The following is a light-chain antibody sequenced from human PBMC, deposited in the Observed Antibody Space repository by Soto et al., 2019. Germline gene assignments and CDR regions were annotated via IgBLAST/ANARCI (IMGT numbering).Light chain of an antibody. V-gene: IGKV1-6*01. J-gene: IGKJ5*01. Sequence: ATKMTKSPSSLSASVGDRITMTCRASRDIGSDLSWYQQKPGKAPTLLIYAASNLQSGVPSRFRGSRSGTEFTLTISRLESDDFALYYCQQYAEGTPITFGQGTRLEIK. CDR1: RDIGSD. CDR3: QQYAEGTPIT. CDR2: AAS.